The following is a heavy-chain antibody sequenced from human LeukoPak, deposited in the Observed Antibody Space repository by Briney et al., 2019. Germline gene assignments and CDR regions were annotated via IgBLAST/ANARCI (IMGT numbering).Heavy chain of an antibody. J-gene: IGHJ6*02. CDR2: IYHSGTT. CDR1: GGSISSGDYY. V-gene: IGHV4-30-4*01. Sequence: SETLSLTCTVSGGSISSGDYYWSWIRQPPGKGLEWIGEIYHSGTTNYSPSLKSRVTISVDKSKNQYSLNLSSVTAADTAVYYCARDPPRGYGMDVWGPGITVTVSS. CDR3: ARDPPRGYGMDV.